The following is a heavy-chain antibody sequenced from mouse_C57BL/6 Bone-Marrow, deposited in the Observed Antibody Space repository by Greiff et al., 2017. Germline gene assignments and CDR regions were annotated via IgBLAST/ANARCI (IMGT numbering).Heavy chain of an antibody. J-gene: IGHJ2*01. Sequence: EVKLQESGAELVRPGASVKLSCTASGFNIKDDYMHWVKQRPEQGLEWIGWIDPENGDTEYASKFQGKATITADTSSNTAYLQLSSLTSEDTAVYYCTTLYHGGSRYWGQGTTLTVSS. V-gene: IGHV14-4*01. CDR3: TTLYHGGSRY. CDR2: IDPENGDT. CDR1: GFNIKDDY. D-gene: IGHD2-3*01.